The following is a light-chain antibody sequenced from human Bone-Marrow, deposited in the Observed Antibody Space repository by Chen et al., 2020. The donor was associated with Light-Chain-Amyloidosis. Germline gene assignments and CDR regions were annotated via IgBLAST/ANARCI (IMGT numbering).Light chain of an antibody. Sequence: DIQMTQSPSSVSASIGDRVTITCRASQDVASGVAWYQQKPGRAPKLLMYATSVLQSGVSLRFSGRGCGTDFSLTINSLPPEDHAVYYCQQASTYPPWTFGQGTKVEIK. J-gene: IGKJ1*01. CDR3: QQASTYPPWT. CDR2: ATS. CDR1: QDVASG. V-gene: IGKV1-12*01.